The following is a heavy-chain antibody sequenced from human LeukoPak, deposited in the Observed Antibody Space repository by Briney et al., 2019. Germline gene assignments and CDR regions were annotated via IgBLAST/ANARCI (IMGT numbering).Heavy chain of an antibody. V-gene: IGHV3-23*01. D-gene: IGHD1-7*01. CDR2: ISGSGGHT. CDR3: AKTSTGVNWNLPDRSYYFDY. Sequence: GGSLRLSCTASGFTFTNYAMNWVRQTPAKGLEWVSAISGSGGHTHYADSVKGRFTISRDNSKNTLYLQMNSLRAEDTAVYYCAKTSTGVNWNLPDRSYYFDYWGQGTLVTVSS. CDR1: GFTFTNYA. J-gene: IGHJ4*02.